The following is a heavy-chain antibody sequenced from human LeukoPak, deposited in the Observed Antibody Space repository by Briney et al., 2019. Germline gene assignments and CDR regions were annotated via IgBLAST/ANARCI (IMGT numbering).Heavy chain of an antibody. CDR3: AKYSSSGIRYYFDY. J-gene: IGHJ4*02. Sequence: PGGSLRLSCAASGFTFSSYAMSWVRQAPGKGLEWVSAIRGSGGSTYYADSVKGGFTISRDNSKNTLYLQMNSLRAEDAAVYYCAKYSSSGIRYYFDYWGQGTLVTVSS. D-gene: IGHD3-22*01. CDR1: GFTFSSYA. CDR2: IRGSGGST. V-gene: IGHV3-23*01.